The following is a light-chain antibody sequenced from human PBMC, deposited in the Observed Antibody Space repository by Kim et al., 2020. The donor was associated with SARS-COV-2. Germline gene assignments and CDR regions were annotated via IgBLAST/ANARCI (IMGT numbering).Light chain of an antibody. Sequence: QSVLTQPPSVSGAPGQRVTISCTGSSSNIGAGYDVHWYQQVPGKAPKLLIYDNTHRPSGVPDRFSGSKSGTSVSLAITGLQAEDEADYYCQSYDSSMRRMFGGGTQLTVL. CDR3: QSYDSSMRRM. J-gene: IGLJ3*02. CDR2: DNT. CDR1: SSNIGAGYD. V-gene: IGLV1-40*01.